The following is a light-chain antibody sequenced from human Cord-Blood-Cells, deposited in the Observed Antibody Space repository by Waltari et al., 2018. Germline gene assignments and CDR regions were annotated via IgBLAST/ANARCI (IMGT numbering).Light chain of an antibody. V-gene: IGLV2-23*01. J-gene: IGLJ1*01. CDR2: EGS. CDR1: SSDVWSYNL. Sequence: QSALTQPASVSGSPGQSITISCTGTSSDVWSYNLVSWYQQHPGKAPKLMIYEGSKRPSGVFNRFSGSKSGNTASLTSSGLQAEDEADYYCCSYAGYVFGTGPKVTVL. CDR3: CSYAGYV.